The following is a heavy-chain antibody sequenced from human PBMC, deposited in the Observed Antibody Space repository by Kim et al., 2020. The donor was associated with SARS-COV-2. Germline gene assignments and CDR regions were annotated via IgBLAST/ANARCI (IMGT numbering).Heavy chain of an antibody. D-gene: IGHD1-26*01. CDR3: ARHASDWVGAKY. J-gene: IGHJ4*02. Sequence: NYPPSLTMRVTISVDTAKNQFSLKLSSVTAADTAVYYCARHASDWVGAKYWVQGTLVTVSS. V-gene: IGHV4-59*08.